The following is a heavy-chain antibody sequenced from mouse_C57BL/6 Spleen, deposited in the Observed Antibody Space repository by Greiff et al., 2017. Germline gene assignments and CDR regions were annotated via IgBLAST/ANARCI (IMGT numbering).Heavy chain of an antibody. CDR1: DSEVFPIAY. Sequence: VQLQQSGSELRSPGSSVKLSCKDFDSEVFPIAYMSWVRQKPGHGFEWIGGILPSIGRTIYGEKFEDKATLDADTLSNTAYLELNSLTSEDSAIYYCARGDGYDAWFAYWGQGTLVTVSA. CDR2: ILPSIGRT. J-gene: IGHJ3*01. V-gene: IGHV15-2*01. CDR3: ARGDGYDAWFAY. D-gene: IGHD2-2*01.